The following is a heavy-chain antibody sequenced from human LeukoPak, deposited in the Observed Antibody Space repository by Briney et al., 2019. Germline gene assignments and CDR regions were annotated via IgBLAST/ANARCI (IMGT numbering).Heavy chain of an antibody. CDR3: ARHENGYDGAFDI. Sequence: SVKVSCKASGGTFSSYAISWVRQAPGQGLEWMGGIIPIFGTANYAQKFQGRVTITADKSTSTAYMELSSLRSEDTAVYYCARHENGYDGAFDIWGQGTMVTVSS. CDR1: GGTFSSYA. CDR2: IIPIFGTA. D-gene: IGHD3-22*01. J-gene: IGHJ3*02. V-gene: IGHV1-69*06.